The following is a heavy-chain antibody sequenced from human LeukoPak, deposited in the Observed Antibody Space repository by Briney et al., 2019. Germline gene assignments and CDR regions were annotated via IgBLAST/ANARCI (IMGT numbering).Heavy chain of an antibody. CDR2: IISSGSTI. CDR3: ARANPHCSGGSCFRPLDY. D-gene: IGHD2-15*01. V-gene: IGHV3-11*01. CDR1: GFTFSNYY. J-gene: IGHJ4*02. Sequence: GGSLRLSCTASGFTFSNYYMSWIRQAPGKGLEWVSYIISSGSTIYYADSVKGRFTISRDNAKNSLYLQMNSLRAEDTAVYYCARANPHCSGGSCFRPLDYWGQGTLVTVSS.